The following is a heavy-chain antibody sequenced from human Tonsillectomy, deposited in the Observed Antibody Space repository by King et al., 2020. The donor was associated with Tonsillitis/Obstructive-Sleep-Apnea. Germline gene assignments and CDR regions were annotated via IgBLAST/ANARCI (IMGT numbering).Heavy chain of an antibody. Sequence: QLVQSGGGVVQPGRSLRLSCAASGFTFSSYAMHWVRQAPGKGLEWVAVISYDGSTKYYADSVKGRFTISRDNSKNTLYLQMNSLRAEDTAVYYCARAIAVAGFFDYWGQGTLVTVSS. D-gene: IGHD6-19*01. CDR3: ARAIAVAGFFDY. CDR2: ISYDGSTK. V-gene: IGHV3-30*01. J-gene: IGHJ4*02. CDR1: GFTFSSYA.